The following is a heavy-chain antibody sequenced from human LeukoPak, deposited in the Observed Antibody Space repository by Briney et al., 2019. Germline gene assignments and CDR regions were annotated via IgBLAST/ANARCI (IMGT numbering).Heavy chain of an antibody. Sequence: GGSLRLSCAASGFTFDDYAMHWVRQAPGKGLEWVSGISWNSGSIGYADSVKSRFTISRDNAKNSLYLQMNSLRAEDMALYYCAKAFDHNAFDIWGQGTMVTVSS. D-gene: IGHD3-9*01. V-gene: IGHV3-9*03. CDR1: GFTFDDYA. CDR2: ISWNSGSI. CDR3: AKAFDHNAFDI. J-gene: IGHJ3*02.